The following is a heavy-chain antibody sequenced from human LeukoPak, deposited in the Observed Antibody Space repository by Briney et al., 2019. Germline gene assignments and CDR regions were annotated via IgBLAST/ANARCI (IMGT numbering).Heavy chain of an antibody. Sequence: SETLSLTCAVYGRSFSGYYWSWIRQPPGKGLEWIGEINHSGSTNYNPSLKSRVTISVDTSKNQFSLKLSSVTAADTAVYYCARHRFHDYGDLSTAFRYYVMDVWGQGTTVTVSS. CDR1: GRSFSGYY. CDR3: ARHRFHDYGDLSTAFRYYVMDV. CDR2: INHSGST. J-gene: IGHJ6*02. D-gene: IGHD4-17*01. V-gene: IGHV4-34*01.